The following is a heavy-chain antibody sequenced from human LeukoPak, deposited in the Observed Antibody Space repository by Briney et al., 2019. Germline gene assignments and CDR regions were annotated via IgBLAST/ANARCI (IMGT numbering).Heavy chain of an antibody. J-gene: IGHJ4*02. V-gene: IGHV5-51*01. Sequence: GESLKISCKGSGYTFTTYWIAWVRQMPGKGLEWMGIIYPDDSDPRYSPSFQGQVTISADKSISTAYLQWSSLEASDSAMYYCVRHGLGSSWFGFDYWGQGTLVTVSS. D-gene: IGHD6-13*01. CDR1: GYTFTTYW. CDR2: IYPDDSDP. CDR3: VRHGLGSSWFGFDY.